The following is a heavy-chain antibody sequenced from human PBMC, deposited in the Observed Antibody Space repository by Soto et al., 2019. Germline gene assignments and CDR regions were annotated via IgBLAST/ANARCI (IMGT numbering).Heavy chain of an antibody. CDR2: ISAYNGNT. J-gene: IGHJ5*02. D-gene: IGHD6-19*01. Sequence: ASVKVSCKASGYTFTSYGISWVRQAPGQGLEWMGWISAYNGNTNYAQKLQGRVTMTTDTSTSTAYMELRSLRSDDTAVYYCARVTARQWLVLAMGFDPWGQGTLVTVSS. CDR1: GYTFTSYG. V-gene: IGHV1-18*01. CDR3: ARVTARQWLVLAMGFDP.